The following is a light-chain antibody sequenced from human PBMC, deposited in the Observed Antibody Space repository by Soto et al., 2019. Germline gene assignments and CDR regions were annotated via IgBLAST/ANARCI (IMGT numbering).Light chain of an antibody. V-gene: IGLV1-51*02. J-gene: IGLJ3*02. CDR2: ENN. CDR3: GTWDSSLSAGV. Sequence: QSVLTQPPSASAAPGQKVTISCSGSSSNIGNNYVSWYQQLPGTAHKLLIYENNKRPSGIPDRFSGSKSGTSATLGITGLQTGDESDYYCGTWDSSLSAGVFGGGTKLTVL. CDR1: SSNIGNNY.